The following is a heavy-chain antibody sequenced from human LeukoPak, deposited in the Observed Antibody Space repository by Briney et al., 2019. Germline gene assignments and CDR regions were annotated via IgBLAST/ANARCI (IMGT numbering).Heavy chain of an antibody. Sequence: GASVKVSCKASGGTFSSYAISWVRQAPGQGLEWMGWISAYNGNTNYAQKLQGRVTMTTDTSTSTAYMELRSLRSDDTAVYYCASGYDSSGYHPYYFDYWGQGTLVTVSS. V-gene: IGHV1-18*01. D-gene: IGHD3-22*01. CDR1: GGTFSSYA. J-gene: IGHJ4*02. CDR3: ASGYDSSGYHPYYFDY. CDR2: ISAYNGNT.